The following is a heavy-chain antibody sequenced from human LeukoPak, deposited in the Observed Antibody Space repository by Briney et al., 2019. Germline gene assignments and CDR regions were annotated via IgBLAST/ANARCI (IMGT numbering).Heavy chain of an antibody. Sequence: SETLSLTCTVSGGSISSSSYYWGWIRQPPGKGLEWIGSIYYSGSTYYNPSLKSRVTISVDTSKNQFSLKLSSVTAADTAVYYCARDLDIVVVKSSAFDIWGQGTMVTVSS. CDR1: GGSISSSSYY. J-gene: IGHJ3*02. CDR2: IYYSGST. V-gene: IGHV4-39*07. CDR3: ARDLDIVVVKSSAFDI. D-gene: IGHD2-2*01.